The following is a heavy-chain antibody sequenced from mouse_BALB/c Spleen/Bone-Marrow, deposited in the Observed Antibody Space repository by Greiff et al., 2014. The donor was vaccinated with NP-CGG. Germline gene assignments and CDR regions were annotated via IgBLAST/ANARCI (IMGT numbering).Heavy chain of an antibody. CDR3: AREGGLRRGDYYAMDY. V-gene: IGHV1-14*01. CDR2: INPYNDGT. J-gene: IGHJ4*01. D-gene: IGHD2-4*01. CDR1: GYTFTAYV. Sequence: QLQESGPELVKPGASVKMSCKASGYTFTAYVMHWVKQKPGQGLEWIGYINPYNDGTKYNEMFKGKATLTSAKSSSTAYMELSSLTSEDSAVYYCAREGGLRRGDYYAMDYWGQGTSVTVSS.